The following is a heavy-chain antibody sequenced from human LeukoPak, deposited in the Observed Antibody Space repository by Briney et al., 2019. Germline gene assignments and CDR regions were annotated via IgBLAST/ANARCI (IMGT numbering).Heavy chain of an antibody. CDR2: IYYSGST. CDR3: ARFRGAGGLNWFDP. D-gene: IGHD3-16*01. J-gene: IGHJ5*02. V-gene: IGHV4-59*08. CDR1: GGSISSYY. Sequence: SETLSLTCTVSGGSISSYYWSWIRQPPGKGLEWIGYIYYSGSTNYDPSLKSRVTISVDTSKNQFSLKLSSVTAADPAVYYCARFRGAGGLNWFDPWGQGTLVTVSS.